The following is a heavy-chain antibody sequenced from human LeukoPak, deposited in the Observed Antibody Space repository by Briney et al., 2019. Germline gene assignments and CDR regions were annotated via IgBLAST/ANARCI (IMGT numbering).Heavy chain of an antibody. D-gene: IGHD6-19*01. V-gene: IGHV1-2*02. CDR3: ARTLAVGAFDI. Sequence: ASVKVSCKASGYTFTGYYMHWVRQAPGQGPEWMGWINPNSGGTNYAQKFQGRVTMTRDTSISTAYMELSRLGSDDTAVYYCARTLAVGAFDIWGQGTMVTVSS. J-gene: IGHJ3*02. CDR1: GYTFTGYY. CDR2: INPNSGGT.